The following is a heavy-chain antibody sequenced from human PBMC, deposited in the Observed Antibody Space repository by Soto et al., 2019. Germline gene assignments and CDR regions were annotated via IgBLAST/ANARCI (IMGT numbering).Heavy chain of an antibody. J-gene: IGHJ2*01. CDR1: GFTFSDYY. D-gene: IGHD6-13*01. Sequence: GGSLRLSCAASGFTFSDYYMSWIRQAPGKGLEWVSYISSSSSYTNYADSVKGRFTISRDNVKNSLYLQMNSLRAEDTAVYYCAREGARIAAAAYRSFDLWGRGTLVTVSS. V-gene: IGHV3-11*06. CDR2: ISSSSSYT. CDR3: AREGARIAAAAYRSFDL.